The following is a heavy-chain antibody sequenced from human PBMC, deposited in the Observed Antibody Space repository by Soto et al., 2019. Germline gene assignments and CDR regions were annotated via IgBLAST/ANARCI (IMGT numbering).Heavy chain of an antibody. D-gene: IGHD4-4*01. CDR1: GYSFTSYW. J-gene: IGHJ6*02. CDR3: ARQSLPVTTSYYYYGMDV. Sequence: GESLKISCKGSGYSFTSYWIGWVRQMPGKGLEWMGIICPGDSDTRYSPSFQGQVTISADKSISTAYLQWSSLKASDTAMYYCARQSLPVTTSYYYYGMDVWGQGTTVTVSS. CDR2: ICPGDSDT. V-gene: IGHV5-51*01.